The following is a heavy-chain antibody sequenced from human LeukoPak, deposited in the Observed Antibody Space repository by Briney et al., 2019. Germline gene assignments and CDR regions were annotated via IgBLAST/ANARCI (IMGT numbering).Heavy chain of an antibody. J-gene: IGHJ4*02. CDR2: IYYSGST. CDR1: GGSISSYY. CDR3: ASGREILFPLGFDY. D-gene: IGHD5-24*01. Sequence: SETLSLTCTVSGGSISSYYWSWIRQPPGKGLEWIGYIYYSGSTNYNPSLKSRVTISVDTSKNQFSLKLSSVTAADTAVYYCASGREILFPLGFDYWGQGTLVTVSS. V-gene: IGHV4-59*01.